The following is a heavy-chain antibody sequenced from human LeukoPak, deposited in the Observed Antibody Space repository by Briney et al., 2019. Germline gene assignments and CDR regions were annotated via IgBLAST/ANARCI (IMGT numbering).Heavy chain of an antibody. CDR1: GGSISSGDYY. D-gene: IGHD1-1*01. CDR3: ARELEPPYFDY. CDR2: IYYSGST. Sequence: SETLSLTCTVSGGSISSGDYYWRWIRQPPGKGLEWIGYIYYSGSTYYNPSLKSRVTISVDTSKNQFSLKLSSVTAADTAVYYCARELEPPYFDYWGQGTLVTVSS. V-gene: IGHV4-30-4*01. J-gene: IGHJ4*02.